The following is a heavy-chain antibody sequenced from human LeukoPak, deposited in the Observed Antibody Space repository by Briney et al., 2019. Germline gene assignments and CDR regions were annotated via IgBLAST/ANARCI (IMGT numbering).Heavy chain of an antibody. CDR2: ISGSGGST. V-gene: IGHV3-23*01. D-gene: IGHD1-26*01. CDR3: AKARYPWDSGRYRWSESY. Sequence: PGGSLRLSCAASGFTFSSYAMSWVRQAPGKGLEWVSAISGSGGSTYYADSVKGRFTISRDNSKNTLYLQMNSLRAEDTAVYYCAKARYPWDSGRYRWSESYWGQGTLVTVSS. CDR1: GFTFSSYA. J-gene: IGHJ4*02.